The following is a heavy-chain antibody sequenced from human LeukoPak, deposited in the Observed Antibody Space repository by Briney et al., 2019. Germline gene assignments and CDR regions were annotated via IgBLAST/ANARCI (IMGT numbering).Heavy chain of an antibody. D-gene: IGHD3-10*01. J-gene: IGHJ4*02. CDR3: ARMDIGLVRD. V-gene: IGHV3-7*01. CDR2: IKQDGSEK. Sequence: PGGSLRLSCSASGFTFNKYWMSWVRQGPGKGLEWVANIKQDGSEKYYVDSVKGRFTISRDNAKNSLSLQMNSLRAEDTAVYYCARMDIGLVRDWGQGTLVTVSS. CDR1: GFTFNKYW.